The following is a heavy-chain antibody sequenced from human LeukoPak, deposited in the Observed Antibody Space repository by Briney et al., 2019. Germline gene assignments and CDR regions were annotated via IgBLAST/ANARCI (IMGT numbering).Heavy chain of an antibody. CDR1: GYSFITYW. Sequence: AASLQTSSKGSGYSFITYWISWWRQVPGKGLEWRGRINPNDSYTNYNPSLQGHVTISADTSISPAYLQWSTLTASDTAIYYCRRDVCSDFDYWGRGTLVTVS. D-gene: IGHD2-15*01. CDR3: RRDVCSDFDY. V-gene: IGHV5-10-1*01. CDR2: INPNDSYT. J-gene: IGHJ4*02.